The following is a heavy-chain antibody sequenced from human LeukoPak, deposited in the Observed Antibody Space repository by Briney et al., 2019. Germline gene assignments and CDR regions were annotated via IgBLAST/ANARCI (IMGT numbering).Heavy chain of an antibody. J-gene: IGHJ3*02. CDR3: ARARGYSSSWYSNRDAFDI. D-gene: IGHD6-13*01. V-gene: IGHV1-69*13. Sequence: ASVKVSCKASGGTFTSYAISWARQAPGQGLEWMGGIIPIFGTANYAQKFQGRVTITADESTSTAYMELSSLRSEDTAVYYCARARGYSSSWYSNRDAFDIWGQGTMVTVSS. CDR1: GGTFTSYA. CDR2: IIPIFGTA.